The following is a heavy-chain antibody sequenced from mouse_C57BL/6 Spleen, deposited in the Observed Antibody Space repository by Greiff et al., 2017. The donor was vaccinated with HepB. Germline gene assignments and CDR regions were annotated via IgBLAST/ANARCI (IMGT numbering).Heavy chain of an antibody. CDR3: ARGLRQWYYFDY. D-gene: IGHD1-1*01. CDR1: GYTFTSYG. J-gene: IGHJ2*01. CDR2: IYPRSGNT. V-gene: IGHV1-81*01. Sequence: QVQLQQSGAELARPGASVKLSCKASGYTFTSYGISWVKQRTGQGLVWIGEIYPRSGNTYYNEKFKGKATLTADKSSSTAYMELRSLTSEDSAVYFCARGLRQWYYFDYWGQGTTLTGSS.